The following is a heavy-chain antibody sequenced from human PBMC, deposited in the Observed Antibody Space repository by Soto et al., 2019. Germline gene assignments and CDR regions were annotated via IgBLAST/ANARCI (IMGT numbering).Heavy chain of an antibody. CDR3: ARPDFGDYWYFDL. D-gene: IGHD4-17*01. CDR1: GGPFSSHT. V-gene: IGHV1-69*08. J-gene: IGHJ2*01. Sequence: QDQLVQSGAEVKKPGSSVKVSCKAFGGPFSSHTFSWVRQAPGQGLEWMGRIIPALGTTTYAQKFQGRVTITAVESVTTVYMELTSLRTEDTAVYYCARPDFGDYWYFDLWGRGTLVTVSS. CDR2: IIPALGTT.